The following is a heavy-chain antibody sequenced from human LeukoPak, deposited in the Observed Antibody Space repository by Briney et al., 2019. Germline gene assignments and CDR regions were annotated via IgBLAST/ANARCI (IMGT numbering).Heavy chain of an antibody. V-gene: IGHV4-39*07. CDR2: IYYSGST. CDR1: GGSISSSSYY. CDR3: ARGGLVATGKIGWYYFDY. Sequence: KPSETLSLTCTVSGGSISSSSYYWGWIRQPPGKGLEWIGSIYYSGSTYYNPSLKSRVTISVDTSKNQFSLKLSSVTAADTAVYYCARGGLVATGKIGWYYFDYWGQGTLVTVSS. J-gene: IGHJ4*02. D-gene: IGHD2-15*01.